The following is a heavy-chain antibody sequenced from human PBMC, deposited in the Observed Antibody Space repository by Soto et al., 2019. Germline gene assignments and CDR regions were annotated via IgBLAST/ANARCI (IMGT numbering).Heavy chain of an antibody. V-gene: IGHV5-51*01. CDR2: IYPGDSET. D-gene: IGHD5-18*01. J-gene: IGHJ4*02. CDR3: ARPGAPTDTVVYDF. Sequence: GESLKISCKASGYSFANYWIGWVCQKPGKGLEWMGVIYPGDSETTYSPSFEGQVIISVDRSRGTACLEWSSLKTSDTAMYYCARPGAPTDTVVYDFWGQGTQVTVSS. CDR1: GYSFANYW.